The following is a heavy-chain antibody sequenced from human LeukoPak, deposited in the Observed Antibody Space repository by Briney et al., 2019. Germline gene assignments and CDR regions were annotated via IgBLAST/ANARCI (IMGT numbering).Heavy chain of an antibody. CDR1: GGSISSSSYY. V-gene: IGHV4-39*01. J-gene: IGHJ6*02. D-gene: IGHD3-9*01. CDR2: IYYSGST. CDR3: ARRMDYDILTYYYYYGMDV. Sequence: SETLSLTCTVSGGSISSSSYYWGWIRQPPGKGLEWIGSIYYSGSTYYNPSLKSRVTISVDTSKNQFSLKLSSVTAADTAVYYCARRMDYDILTYYYYYGMDVRGQGTTVTVSS.